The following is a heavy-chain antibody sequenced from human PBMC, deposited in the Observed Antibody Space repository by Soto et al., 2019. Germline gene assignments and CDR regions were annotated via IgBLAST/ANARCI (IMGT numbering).Heavy chain of an antibody. V-gene: IGHV3-15*07. CDR1: GFTFSNAW. D-gene: IGHD3-22*01. J-gene: IGHJ4*01. CDR2: IKSKTDGGTT. CDR3: ITIVIVRFDY. Sequence: KPGGSLRLSCAASGFTFSNAWINWVRQAPGKGLEWVGRIKSKTDGGTTDFAAPVKGRFAISRDDSKNMVYLQMNSLKTEDTAVYYCITIVIVRFDYWGHGTLVTVSS.